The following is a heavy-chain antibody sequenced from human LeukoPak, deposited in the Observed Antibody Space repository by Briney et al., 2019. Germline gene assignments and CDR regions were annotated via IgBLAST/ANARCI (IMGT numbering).Heavy chain of an antibody. J-gene: IGHJ4*02. Sequence: SETLSLTCTVSGGSINGYYWSWIRQPPGKGLEWIAYIHYGGTTSYNPSLKGRVTISVDTSKNQFSLSLTSVTAADTAVYYCARTESQGSQDFWGQGTLVTVSS. CDR3: ARTESQGSQDF. D-gene: IGHD1-26*01. V-gene: IGHV4-59*01. CDR2: IHYGGTT. CDR1: GGSINGYY.